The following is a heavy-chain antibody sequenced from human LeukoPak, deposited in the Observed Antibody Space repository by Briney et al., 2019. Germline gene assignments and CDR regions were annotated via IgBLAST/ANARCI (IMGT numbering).Heavy chain of an antibody. CDR2: INSDGRST. D-gene: IGHD3-22*01. CDR3: ARDYYDSSGYYHAFDY. V-gene: IGHV3-74*01. CDR1: GFTFSSYW. J-gene: IGHJ4*02. Sequence: PGRSLRLSCAAAGFTFSSYWMHWVRQAPGKGLVWVSRINSDGRSTSYGDSVKGRFTISRDNAKNTLYLQMNSLRAEDTAVYYCARDYYDSSGYYHAFDYWGQGTLVTVSS.